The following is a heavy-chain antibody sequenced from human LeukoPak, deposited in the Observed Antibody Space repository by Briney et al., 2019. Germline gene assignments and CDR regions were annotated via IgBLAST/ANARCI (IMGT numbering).Heavy chain of an antibody. CDR2: IYSSGST. CDR1: GGSISSGTYY. V-gene: IGHV4-61*02. Sequence: SETLSLTCTVSGGSISSGTYYWSWIRQPAGKGLEWIGRIYSSGSTNYNPSLKSRVTISVDTSKNQFSLKLTSVTAADTAVYYCARESSGYDFTCHYYYMDVWGKGTTVTVSS. D-gene: IGHD5-12*01. CDR3: ARESSGYDFTCHYYYMDV. J-gene: IGHJ6*03.